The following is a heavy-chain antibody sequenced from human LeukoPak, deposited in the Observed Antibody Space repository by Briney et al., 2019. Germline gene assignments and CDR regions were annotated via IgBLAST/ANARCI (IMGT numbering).Heavy chain of an antibody. Sequence: ASVKVSCKASGYTFTSYDINWVRQATGQELEWMGWMNPNSGNTGYAQKFQGRVTMTRNTSISTAYMELSSLRSEDTAVYYCARGLVGPGELLSPDRFYYYYYYMDVWGKGTTVTISS. J-gene: IGHJ6*03. CDR1: GYTFTSYD. V-gene: IGHV1-8*01. CDR3: ARGLVGPGELLSPDRFYYYYYYMDV. D-gene: IGHD3-10*01. CDR2: MNPNSGNT.